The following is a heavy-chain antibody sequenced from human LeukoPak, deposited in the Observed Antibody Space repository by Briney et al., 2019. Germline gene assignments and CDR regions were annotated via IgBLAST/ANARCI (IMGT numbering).Heavy chain of an antibody. Sequence: ASVKVSCKASGYTFTSYAMHWVRQAPGQRLEWMGWINAGNGNTKYSQKFQGRVSITADESTSTAYMELSSLRSEDTAVYYCARGYSSSWYYFDNWGQGTLVTVSS. CDR3: ARGYSSSWYYFDN. V-gene: IGHV1-3*01. J-gene: IGHJ4*02. CDR1: GYTFTSYA. CDR2: INAGNGNT. D-gene: IGHD6-13*01.